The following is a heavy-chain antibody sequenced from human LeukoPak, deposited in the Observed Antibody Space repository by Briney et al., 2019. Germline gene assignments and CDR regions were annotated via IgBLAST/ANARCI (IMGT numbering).Heavy chain of an antibody. CDR2: INPNSGGT. CDR1: GYTFTGYY. CDR3: ARGTGIVGATV. J-gene: IGHJ1*01. V-gene: IGHV1-2*02. Sequence: ASVKVSCKASGYTFTGYYMHWVRQAPGQGLEWMGWINPNSGGTNHAQKFQGRVTMTRDTSISTAYMELSRLRSDDTAVYYCARGTGIVGATVWGQGTLVTVSS. D-gene: IGHD1-26*01.